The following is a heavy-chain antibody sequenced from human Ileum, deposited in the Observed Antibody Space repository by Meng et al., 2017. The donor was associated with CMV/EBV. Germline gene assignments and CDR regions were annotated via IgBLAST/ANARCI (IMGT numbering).Heavy chain of an antibody. CDR1: VSRNSAA. V-gene: IGHV6-1*01. Sequence: VSRNSAAWHWIRQSPSRGLEWLGRTYYRSKWYNDYAVSVKSRITINPDTSKNQFSLQLNSVTPEDTAVYYCARDPAVTRGTLFDPWGQGTLVTVSS. D-gene: IGHD4-17*01. CDR3: ARDPAVTRGTLFDP. J-gene: IGHJ5*02. CDR2: TYYRSKWYN.